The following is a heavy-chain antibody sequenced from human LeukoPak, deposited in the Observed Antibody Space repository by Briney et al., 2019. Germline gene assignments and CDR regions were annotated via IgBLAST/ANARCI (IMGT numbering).Heavy chain of an antibody. Sequence: PSETLSLTCTVSGGSISSGGYYWSWIRQPPGKGLEWIGYIYYSGSTYYNPSLKSRVTISVDTSKNQFSLKLSSVTAADTAVYYCARACRDGYNYEFPYFDYWGQGTLVTVSS. CDR2: IYYSGST. CDR3: ARACRDGYNYEFPYFDY. V-gene: IGHV4-30-4*01. D-gene: IGHD5-24*01. J-gene: IGHJ4*02. CDR1: GGSISSGGYY.